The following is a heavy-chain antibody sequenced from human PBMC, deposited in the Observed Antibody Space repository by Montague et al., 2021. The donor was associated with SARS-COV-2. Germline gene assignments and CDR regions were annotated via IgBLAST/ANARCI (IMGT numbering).Heavy chain of an antibody. CDR2: IHYIAYS. CDR1: GASISRSYYY. V-gene: IGHV4-39*01. CDR3: ARLLHDGTEVSTDIRYDA. D-gene: IGHD1-14*01. Sequence: SETLSLTCTVSGASISRSYYYWSWIRQPPGKGLEWIGSIHYIAYSYYNPSLESRVTISVDTSENQFSLKLMSVIAADTAVHYCARLLHDGTEVSTDIRYDAWGQGTLVTVSS. J-gene: IGHJ5*02.